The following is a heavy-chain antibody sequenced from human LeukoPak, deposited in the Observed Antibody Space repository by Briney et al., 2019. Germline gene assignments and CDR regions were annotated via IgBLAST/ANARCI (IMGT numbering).Heavy chain of an antibody. CDR3: ARGSKPYRSTNFDY. CDR2: INHSGST. D-gene: IGHD1/OR15-1a*01. V-gene: IGHV4-34*01. J-gene: IGHJ4*02. Sequence: SETLSLTCAVYGGSFSGYYWSWIRQPPGKGLEWIGEINHSGSTNYNPSLKSRVTISVGTSKNQFSLKLSSVTAADTAAYYCARGSKPYRSTNFDYWGQGTLVTVSS. CDR1: GGSFSGYY.